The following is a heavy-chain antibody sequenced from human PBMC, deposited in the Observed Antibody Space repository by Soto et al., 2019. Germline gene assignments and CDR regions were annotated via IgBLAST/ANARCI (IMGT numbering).Heavy chain of an antibody. J-gene: IGHJ6*02. CDR3: AGDSGVAGEKYYMDV. V-gene: IGHV4-31*03. CDR1: RGSISSGGYY. D-gene: IGHD6-19*01. CDR2: IYYSWSS. Sequence: ASETLSLTCSVARGSISSGGYYWSWTRQNPGKGLEWIGYIYYSWSSYYNPPLKGRVTLSVDTSKNQFSLKLSSVPAAATAVYYCAGDSGVAGEKYYMDVWGQVTTVTVSS.